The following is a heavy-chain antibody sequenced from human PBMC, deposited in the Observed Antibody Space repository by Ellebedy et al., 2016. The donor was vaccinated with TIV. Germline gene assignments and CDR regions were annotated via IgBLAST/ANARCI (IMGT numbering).Heavy chain of an antibody. CDR1: GFTFSNYA. V-gene: IGHV3-30-3*01. CDR3: ARDMNLWYYGSGIRN. CDR2: ISNDGINK. D-gene: IGHD3-10*01. Sequence: GESLKISCAASGFTFSNYAMHWVRQAPGKGLEWVAVISNDGINKYYADSVKGRFPISRDNSKNTLYLQMNSLRAEDTAVYYCARDMNLWYYGSGIRNWGQGTLVTVSS. J-gene: IGHJ4*02.